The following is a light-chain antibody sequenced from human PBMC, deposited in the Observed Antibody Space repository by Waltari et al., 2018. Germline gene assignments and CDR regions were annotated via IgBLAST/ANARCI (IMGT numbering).Light chain of an antibody. CDR2: DES. V-gene: IGKV3-15*01. Sequence: ETVMTQSPATLSVSPGDRVTLACRASQSVAISLAWYQQKPGQTPRLLIYDESTRATGIPARFRGSGSGTEFTLTIGSLQSEDFAVYYCQQYSDWPLTFGGGTRVEIK. CDR1: QSVAIS. CDR3: QQYSDWPLT. J-gene: IGKJ4*01.